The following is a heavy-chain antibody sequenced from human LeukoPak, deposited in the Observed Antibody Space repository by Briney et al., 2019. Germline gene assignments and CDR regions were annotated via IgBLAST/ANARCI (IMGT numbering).Heavy chain of an antibody. CDR2: ISSGGSYI. V-gene: IGHV3-21*01. J-gene: IGHJ4*02. D-gene: IGHD6-13*01. CDR3: AREFIGSWYWDS. CDR1: GFTFSSYE. Sequence: GGSLRLSCAASGFTFSSYEMHWVRQPPGKGLEWVSSISSGGSYIYYADSVKGRFTISRDNTKNSLYLQMNSLRAEDTAVYLCAREFIGSWYWDSWGQGTLVTVSS.